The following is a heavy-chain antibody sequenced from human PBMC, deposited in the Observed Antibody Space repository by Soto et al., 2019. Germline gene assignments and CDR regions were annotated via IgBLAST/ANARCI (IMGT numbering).Heavy chain of an antibody. D-gene: IGHD6-13*01. Sequence: AASVKVSCKTSGYDFTAYDINWVRQASGQGLEWMGWMNPINGATGSARRFQGRVSMTRNTATGTAYLELTSLRSDDTGVHYCGRGPSPRAPAGGTPYYYAMDVWGQGTTVTVSS. CDR2: MNPINGAT. V-gene: IGHV1-8*02. J-gene: IGHJ6*02. CDR3: GRGPSPRAPAGGTPYYYAMDV. CDR1: GYDFTAYD.